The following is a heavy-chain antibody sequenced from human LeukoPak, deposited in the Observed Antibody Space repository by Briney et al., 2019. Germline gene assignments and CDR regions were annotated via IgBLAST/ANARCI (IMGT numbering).Heavy chain of an antibody. J-gene: IGHJ3*02. CDR3: ARDQGGYSYGSDAFDI. V-gene: IGHV3-7*01. CDR2: IKQDGSEK. D-gene: IGHD5-18*01. Sequence: GGSLRLSCAASGFTFSSYWMSWVRQAPGKGLEWVANIKQDGSEKYYVDSVKGRFTISRDNAKNSLYLQMNSLRAEDTAVYYCARDQGGYSYGSDAFDIWGQGTMVTVSS. CDR1: GFTFSSYW.